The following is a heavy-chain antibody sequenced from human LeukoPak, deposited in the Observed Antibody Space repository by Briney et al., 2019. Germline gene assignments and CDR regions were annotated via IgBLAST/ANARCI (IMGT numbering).Heavy chain of an antibody. CDR1: GFIFSSYV. D-gene: IGHD2-21*01. Sequence: GGSLRLSCEASGFIFSSYVMGWVRQAPGKGLEWVSSISVGGGDTFTADSVKGRFTTTRENSKNTLYLQMMGLRVEDTAIYYCAKLNLGEMAYFDSWGQGILVTVPS. CDR3: AKLNLGEMAYFDS. J-gene: IGHJ4*02. V-gene: IGHV3-23*01. CDR2: ISVGGGDT.